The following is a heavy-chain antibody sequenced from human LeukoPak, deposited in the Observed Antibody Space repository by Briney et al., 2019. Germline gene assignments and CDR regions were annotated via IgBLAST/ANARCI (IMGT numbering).Heavy chain of an antibody. Sequence: GGSLRLSCAASGFKFDDYGMHWVRQAPGKGLEWVAFIRYDGSNKYYADSVKGRFTISRDNSKNTLYLQMNSLRAEDTAVYYCAKAGYYYGSGSYYNSWFDPWGQGTLVTVSS. D-gene: IGHD3-10*01. CDR3: AKAGYYYGSGSYYNSWFDP. CDR2: IRYDGSNK. J-gene: IGHJ5*02. CDR1: GFKFDDYG. V-gene: IGHV3-30*02.